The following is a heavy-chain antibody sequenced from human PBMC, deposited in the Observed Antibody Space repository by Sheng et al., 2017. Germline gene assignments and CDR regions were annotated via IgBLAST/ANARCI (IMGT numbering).Heavy chain of an antibody. CDR2: ISGSGGST. V-gene: IGHV3-23*04. Sequence: EVQLVESGGGLVQPGGSLRLSCVASGFTFSSYAMTWVRQAPGKGLEWVSAISGSGGSTYYADSVKGRFTISRDNSKNTLYLQMNSLRAEDTAVYYCAKVGSIVVVPAAIIPHLPHFDYWGQGTLVTVSS. D-gene: IGHD2-2*02. CDR1: GFTFSSYA. CDR3: AKVGSIVVVPAAIIPHLPHFDY. J-gene: IGHJ4*02.